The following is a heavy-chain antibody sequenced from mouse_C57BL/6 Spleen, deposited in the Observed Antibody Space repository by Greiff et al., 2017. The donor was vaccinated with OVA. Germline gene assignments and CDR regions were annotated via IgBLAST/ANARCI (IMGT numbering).Heavy chain of an antibody. Sequence: QVQLKQPGAELVKPGASVKMSCKASGYTFTSYWITWVKQRPGQGLEWIGDIYPGSGSANYNETFKSKATLTVDTSSSTAYMQLSSLTSEDSAVYDCARDYDDDGGAMDDWGQGTSVTVSS. CDR1: GYTFTSYW. CDR2: IYPGSGSA. J-gene: IGHJ4*01. CDR3: ARDYDDDGGAMDD. D-gene: IGHD2-4*01. V-gene: IGHV1-55*01.